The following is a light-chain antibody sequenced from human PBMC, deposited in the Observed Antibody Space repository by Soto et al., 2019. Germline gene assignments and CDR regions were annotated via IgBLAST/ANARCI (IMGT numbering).Light chain of an antibody. CDR2: AAS. J-gene: IGKJ4*01. CDR3: QQGYNAPLT. Sequence: DIQMTQSPSSLSASVGDRVTITCRASQNIATYLNWYQQKPGKAPKLLIYAASSLQSGVPSGFSGSGSGTDFTLTISSLQPEDSATYYCQQGYNAPLTFGGGTKVEI. CDR1: QNIATY. V-gene: IGKV1-39*01.